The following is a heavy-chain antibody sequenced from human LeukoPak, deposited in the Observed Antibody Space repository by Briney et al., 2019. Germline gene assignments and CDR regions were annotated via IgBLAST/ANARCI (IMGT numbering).Heavy chain of an antibody. CDR2: IYPGDSDT. V-gene: IGHV5-51*01. J-gene: IGHJ5*02. D-gene: IGHD3-3*01. CDR3: ATVLPQGDFWSGCWFDP. Sequence: GESLKISCKGSGYSFTSYWIGWVRQMPGKGLEWMGIIYPGDSDTRYSLSFQGQVTISADKSISTAYLQWSSLKASDTAMYYCATVLPQGDFWSGCWFDPWGQGTLVTVSS. CDR1: GYSFTSYW.